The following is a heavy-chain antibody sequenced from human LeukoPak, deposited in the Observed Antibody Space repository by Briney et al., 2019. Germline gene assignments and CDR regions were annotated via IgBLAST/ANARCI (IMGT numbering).Heavy chain of an antibody. J-gene: IGHJ2*01. CDR2: LGSTSGVA. CDR1: GFTFKKYA. CDR3: VTGHYDSRMYFDL. D-gene: IGHD1-20*01. V-gene: IGHV3-23*01. Sequence: GGSLRLSCAASGFTFKKYAMTWVRQAPGKGLEWVSSLGSTSGVAFYADSVKGRFTISRDNAKNTLYLQMNTLGTEDTAVYYCVTGHYDSRMYFDLWGRGTLVTVSS.